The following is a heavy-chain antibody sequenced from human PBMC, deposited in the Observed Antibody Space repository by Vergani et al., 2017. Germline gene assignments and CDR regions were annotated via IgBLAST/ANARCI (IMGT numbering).Heavy chain of an antibody. CDR3: ARVEEAVPYYYYGMDV. CDR1: GFTFSSYS. CDR2: ISSSSSYI. D-gene: IGHD6-25*01. J-gene: IGHJ6*02. V-gene: IGHV3-21*01. Sequence: EVQLLESGGGLVQPGGSLRLSCAASGFTFSSYSMNWVRQAPGKGLEWVSSISSSSSYIYYADSVKGRFTISRDNAKNSLYLQMNSLRAEDTAVYYCARVEEAVPYYYYGMDVWGQGTTVTVSS.